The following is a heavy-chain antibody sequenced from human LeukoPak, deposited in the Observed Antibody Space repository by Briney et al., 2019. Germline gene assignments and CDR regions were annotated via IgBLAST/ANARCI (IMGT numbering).Heavy chain of an antibody. J-gene: IGHJ4*02. CDR3: AGDFQAARLHLFEF. Sequence: ASVKVSCKVSGCTFSDSTLSWVRQVPGQGLEWMGGIISISGSPNYAQGFQGRVTFTTDESTSTAYMELRSLTAEDTAGYYCAGDFQAARLHLFEFWGQGSLVTVSS. V-gene: IGHV1-69*05. CDR1: GCTFSDST. D-gene: IGHD6-6*01. CDR2: IISISGSP.